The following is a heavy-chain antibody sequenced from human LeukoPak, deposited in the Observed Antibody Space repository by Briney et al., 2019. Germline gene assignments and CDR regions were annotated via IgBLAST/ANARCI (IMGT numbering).Heavy chain of an antibody. CDR3: ARFEYDSSGLLPYYFDY. D-gene: IGHD3-22*01. V-gene: IGHV4-34*01. Sequence: PGGSLRLSCAASGFIFSNYWMSWIRQPPGKGLEWIGEINHSGSTNYNPSLKSRVTISVDTSKNQFSLKLSSVTAADTAVYYCARFEYDSSGLLPYYFDYWGQGTLVTVSS. CDR1: GFIFSNYW. J-gene: IGHJ4*02. CDR2: INHSGST.